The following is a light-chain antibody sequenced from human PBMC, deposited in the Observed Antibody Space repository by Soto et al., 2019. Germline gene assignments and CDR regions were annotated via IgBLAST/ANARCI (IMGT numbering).Light chain of an antibody. CDR3: QHYYSSPFT. Sequence: IVMTQSPDFLAVSLGERATINCKSSQSVLYTSNNKNYLAWYQHKPGQPPKLLISWASSRESGVPDRFSGSGSGTDFTLTISSLQAEDVAVYYCQHYYSSPFTFGPGTKVDIK. CDR1: QSVLYTSNNKNY. J-gene: IGKJ3*01. CDR2: WAS. V-gene: IGKV4-1*01.